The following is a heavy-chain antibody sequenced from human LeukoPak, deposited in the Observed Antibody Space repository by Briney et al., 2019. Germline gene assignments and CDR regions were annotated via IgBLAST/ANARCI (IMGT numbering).Heavy chain of an antibody. D-gene: IGHD4-17*01. J-gene: IGHJ4*02. CDR3: AKNDYGDYGIRIDY. V-gene: IGHV3-30*02. CDR1: GFTFSSYG. CDR2: IRYEGSNK. Sequence: GGTLRLSCAASGFTFSSYGMHWVRQAPGKGLEWVAFIRYEGSNKYYADSVKGRFTISRDNSKNTLYLQMNSLRAEDTAVYYCAKNDYGDYGIRIDYWGQGTLVTVSS.